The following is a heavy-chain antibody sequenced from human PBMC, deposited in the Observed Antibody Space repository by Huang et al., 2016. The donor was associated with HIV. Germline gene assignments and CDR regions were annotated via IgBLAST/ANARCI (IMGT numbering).Heavy chain of an antibody. CDR1: GGSFTGHF. J-gene: IGHJ3*02. D-gene: IGHD3-22*01. CDR2: INQSGST. CDR3: ARGRSRMTMIVVTASGVIDI. V-gene: IGHV4-34*02. Sequence: QVQLQQWGVGLLRSTETLSLTCAVYGGSFTGHFWTWIRQSPGRGLECIGEINQSGSTNYNPSLKSRVTMSVDMSKNQFSLKLTSVTAADTAVYYCARGRSRMTMIVVTASGVIDIWGQGTVVAVSS.